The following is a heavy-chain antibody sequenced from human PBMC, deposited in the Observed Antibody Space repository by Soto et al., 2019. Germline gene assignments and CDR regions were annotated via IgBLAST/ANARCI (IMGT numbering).Heavy chain of an antibody. V-gene: IGHV3-23*01. CDR2: ISGNGAGT. J-gene: IGHJ6*02. Sequence: HPGGSLRLSCEASGFTFRNYKMNWVRQAPGKGLEWVSSISGNGAGTYYAESVKGRFTISRDNSKNSLSLQMNSLRAEDTAVYYCARGLSSGWYDIGYYYYGMDVWGQGTTVTAP. CDR3: ARGLSSGWYDIGYYYYGMDV. D-gene: IGHD6-19*01. CDR1: GFTFRNYK.